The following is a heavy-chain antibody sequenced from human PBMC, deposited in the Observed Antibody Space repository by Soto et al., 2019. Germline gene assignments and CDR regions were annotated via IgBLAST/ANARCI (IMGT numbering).Heavy chain of an antibody. J-gene: IGHJ6*02. D-gene: IGHD2-21*01. Sequence: QVQLVQSGAEVKKPGASVKVSCKASGYTFTSYGISWVRQAPGQGLEWMGWISAYNGNTNYAQKLQGRVTMTTDTSTSTADMGLRSLRPDDTAVYYCARRDEIVVGNRVSQAGMDVWGQGTTVTVSS. V-gene: IGHV1-18*01. CDR1: GYTFTSYG. CDR3: ARRDEIVVGNRVSQAGMDV. CDR2: ISAYNGNT.